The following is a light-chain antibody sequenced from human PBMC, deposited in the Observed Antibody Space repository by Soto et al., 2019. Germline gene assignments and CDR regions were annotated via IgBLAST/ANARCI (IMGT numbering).Light chain of an antibody. J-gene: IGKJ1*01. V-gene: IGKV3-11*01. CDR1: ENVRTF. Sequence: PGDGATLSLRASENVRTFVDWYQQKPGQAPRLLIHGASNRATGIPARFSGSGSGTDFTLTISNLEPEDFAVYYCQQHSHWPPWTFGQGTKVDI. CDR3: QQHSHWPPWT. CDR2: GAS.